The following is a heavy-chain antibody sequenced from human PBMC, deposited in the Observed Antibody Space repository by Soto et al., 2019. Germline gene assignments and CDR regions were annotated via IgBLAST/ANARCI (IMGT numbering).Heavy chain of an antibody. CDR1: GGSIRGGDYY. J-gene: IGHJ6*02. D-gene: IGHD2-2*01. V-gene: IGHV4-30-4*01. Sequence: KSSETLSLTCTVSGGSIRGGDYYWSWIRQPPGKGLEWIGYIYYSGSTYYKSSLKSRVTISVDTSKNQFSLKLSSVTAADTAVYYCARVRGPLYCSSAXCYESLIAAPPEYGMDVWGQGTTVTVSS. CDR3: ARVRGPLYCSSAXCYESLIAAPPEYGMDV. CDR2: IYYSGST.